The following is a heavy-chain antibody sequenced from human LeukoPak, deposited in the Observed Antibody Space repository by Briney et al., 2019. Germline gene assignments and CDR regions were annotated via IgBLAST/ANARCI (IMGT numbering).Heavy chain of an antibody. Sequence: GGSLRLSCVTSGISFSSNSMNWVRQAPGGGLEWLSSISTSSSYIYYADSVKGRFTISRDNSKNTLYLQMNSLRAEDTAVYYCARGGYNYLVYWGQGTLVTVSS. CDR3: ARGGYNYLVY. CDR2: ISTSSSYI. CDR1: GISFSSNS. J-gene: IGHJ4*02. D-gene: IGHD5-24*01. V-gene: IGHV3-21*04.